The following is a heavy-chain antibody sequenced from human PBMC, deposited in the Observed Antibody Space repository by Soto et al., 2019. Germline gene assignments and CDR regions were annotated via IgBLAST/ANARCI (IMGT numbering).Heavy chain of an antibody. CDR3: AKGPTIFGVCISYSFYYGLDV. CDR1: RITFSSFA. V-gene: IGHV3-23*01. CDR2: ISNSGAST. J-gene: IGHJ6*02. Sequence: PGGSLRLSCDASRITFSSFAMSWVRQAPGKGLEWVSAISNSGASTYSADSVKGRFTISRDNSKNTLYLQMNSLRAEDTAVYYCAKGPTIFGVCISYSFYYGLDVWGQGTTVTVSS. D-gene: IGHD3-3*01.